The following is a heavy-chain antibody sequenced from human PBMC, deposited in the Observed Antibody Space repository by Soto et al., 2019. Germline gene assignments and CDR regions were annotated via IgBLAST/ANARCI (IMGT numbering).Heavy chain of an antibody. CDR2: IYYSGST. CDR3: ATFYGDYVSY. D-gene: IGHD4-17*01. CDR1: GGSISSSSYY. J-gene: IGHJ4*02. V-gene: IGHV4-39*01. Sequence: QLQLQESGPGLVKPSETLSLTCTVSGGSISSSSYYWGWIRQPPGKGLEWIGSIYYSGSTFYNPSLKSRVTITVDTSKNQFSLKLSSVTAADTAVYYCATFYGDYVSYWGQGTLVTVSS.